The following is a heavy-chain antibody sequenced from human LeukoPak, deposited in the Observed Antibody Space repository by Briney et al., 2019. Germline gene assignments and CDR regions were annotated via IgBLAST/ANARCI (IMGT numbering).Heavy chain of an antibody. CDR1: GYTFTSYY. Sequence: ASVKVSCKASGYTFTSYYMHWVRQAPGQGLEWMGIINPSGGSTSYAQKFQGRVTMTRDTSTSTVYMELSSLRSEDTAVYYCARDSRPPAYYDFWSEDAFDIWGQGTMVTVSS. V-gene: IGHV1-46*01. CDR3: ARDSRPPAYYDFWSEDAFDI. CDR2: INPSGGST. J-gene: IGHJ3*02. D-gene: IGHD3-3*01.